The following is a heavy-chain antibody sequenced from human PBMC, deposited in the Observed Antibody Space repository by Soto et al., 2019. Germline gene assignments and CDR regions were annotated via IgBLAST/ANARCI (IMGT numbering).Heavy chain of an antibody. J-gene: IGHJ1*01. CDR1: GYIFTAYS. CDR3: APEANGRGGTCYSEYFHD. V-gene: IGHV1-46*01. CDR2: VNPSGGSA. Sequence: ASGKVSCKTSGYIFTAYSMHWVRQAPGQGLEWMGVVNPSGGSAHYAQSFEGRVSLTRDTSASTFYMELSSLRCEDTAPYYCAPEANGRGGTCYSEYFHDWGQGTLVTVSS. D-gene: IGHD2-15*01.